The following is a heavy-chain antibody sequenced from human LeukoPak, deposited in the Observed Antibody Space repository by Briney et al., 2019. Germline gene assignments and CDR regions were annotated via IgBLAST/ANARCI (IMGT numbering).Heavy chain of an antibody. Sequence: SETLSLTCTVSGGSISSYYWSWIRQPPGKGLEWIGYIYYSGSTNYNPSLRSRVTIPVDTSKNQFSLKLSSVTAADTAVYYCARHSSSWNHDYWGQGTLVTVSS. V-gene: IGHV4-59*08. CDR2: IYYSGST. CDR1: GGSISSYY. D-gene: IGHD6-13*01. J-gene: IGHJ4*02. CDR3: ARHSSSWNHDY.